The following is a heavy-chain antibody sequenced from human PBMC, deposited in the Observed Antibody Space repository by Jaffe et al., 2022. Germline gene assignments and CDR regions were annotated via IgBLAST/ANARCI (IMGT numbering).Heavy chain of an antibody. CDR2: INSDGSST. Sequence: EVQLVESGGGLVQPGGSLRLSCAASGFTFSSYWMHWVRQAPGKGLVWVSRINSDGSSTSYADSVKGRFTISRDNAKNTLYLQMNSLRAEDTAVYYCARVYLYCSGGSCTVYFQHWGQGTLVTVSS. CDR3: ARVYLYCSGGSCTVYFQH. V-gene: IGHV3-74*01. CDR1: GFTFSSYW. J-gene: IGHJ1*01. D-gene: IGHD2-15*01.